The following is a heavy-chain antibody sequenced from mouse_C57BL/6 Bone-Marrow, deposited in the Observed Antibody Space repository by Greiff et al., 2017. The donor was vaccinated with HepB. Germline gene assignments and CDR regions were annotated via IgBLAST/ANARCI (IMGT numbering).Heavy chain of an antibody. V-gene: IGHV14-4*01. CDR1: GFNIKDDY. CDR3: TTGGFITTVVAFDY. CDR2: IDPENGDT. D-gene: IGHD1-1*01. Sequence: EVQLQQSGAELVRPGASVKLSCTASGFNIKDDYMHWVKQRPEQGLEWIGWIDPENGDTEYASKFQGKATITADTSSNTAYLQLSGLTSEDTAVYYCTTGGFITTVVAFDYWGQGTTLTVSS. J-gene: IGHJ2*01.